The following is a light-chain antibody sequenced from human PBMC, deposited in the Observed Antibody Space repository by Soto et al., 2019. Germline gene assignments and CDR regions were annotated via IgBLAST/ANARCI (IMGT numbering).Light chain of an antibody. V-gene: IGKV3-15*01. Sequence: EIVLTQSPGTLSLSPGERATLSCRASQSVNRTLAWYQQKPGQAPRLLIYGASTRATGIPARFSGRGSGTDFTLTISSLQSEDFAVYYCQQYDSWRYTFGQGTKVDIK. CDR2: GAS. CDR3: QQYDSWRYT. CDR1: QSVNRT. J-gene: IGKJ2*01.